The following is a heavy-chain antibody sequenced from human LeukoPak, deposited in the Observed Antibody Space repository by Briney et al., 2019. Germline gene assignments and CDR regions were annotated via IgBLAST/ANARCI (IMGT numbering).Heavy chain of an antibody. CDR1: GGSISSYY. CDR2: IYYSGST. V-gene: IGHV4-59*01. D-gene: IGHD1-26*01. J-gene: IGHJ4*02. Sequence: SETLSLTCAVSGGSISSYYWSWIRQPPGKGLEWIGYIYYSGSTNYNPSLKSRVTISVDTSKNQFSLKLSSVTAADTAVYYCARDGETHRGSSGGFDYWGQGTLVTVSS. CDR3: ARDGETHRGSSGGFDY.